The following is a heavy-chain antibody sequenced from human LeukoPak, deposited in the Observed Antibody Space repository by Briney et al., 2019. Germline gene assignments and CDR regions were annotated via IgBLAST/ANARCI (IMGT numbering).Heavy chain of an antibody. CDR3: ARDFRYCSSTSCHLDY. CDR2: MNPNSGNT. V-gene: IGHV1-8*01. J-gene: IGHJ4*02. CDR1: GYTFTSYD. Sequence: ASVKVSCKASGYTFTSYDINWVRQATGQGLEWMGWMNPNSGNTGYAQKFQGRVTITADESTSTAYMELSSLRSEDTAVYYCARDFRYCSSTSCHLDYWGQGTLVTVSS. D-gene: IGHD2-2*01.